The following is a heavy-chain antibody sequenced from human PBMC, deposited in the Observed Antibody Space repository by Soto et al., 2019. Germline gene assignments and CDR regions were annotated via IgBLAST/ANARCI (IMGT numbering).Heavy chain of an antibody. CDR2: VSGYNGNT. V-gene: IGHV1-18*01. CDR3: SRDLGAKVYF. CDR1: GYTFTSHG. D-gene: IGHD3-16*01. Sequence: QVQLVQSGAEVKKPGASVKVSCKACGYTFTSHGISWVRQAPGQGLEWMGWVSGYNGNTNYAQKFQGRVTMTTDTSTTTAYMELRSLTSDDTAVYYCSRDLGAKVYFWGQGTLVTVSS. J-gene: IGHJ4*02.